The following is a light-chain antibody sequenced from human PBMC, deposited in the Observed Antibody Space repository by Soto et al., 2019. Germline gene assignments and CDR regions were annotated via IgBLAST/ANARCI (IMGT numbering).Light chain of an antibody. V-gene: IGLV2-14*01. J-gene: IGLJ6*01. CDR2: DVS. Sequence: QSALTQPASVSGSPGQSITISCTGTSSDVGGYNYVSWYQQHPGKAPKLMIYDVSNRPSGVSNRFSGSKSGNTASLTISGLGAQAEADYYYSSCTNRSSRRVFGGGTKVTVL. CDR1: SSDVGGYNY. CDR3: SSCTNRSSRRV.